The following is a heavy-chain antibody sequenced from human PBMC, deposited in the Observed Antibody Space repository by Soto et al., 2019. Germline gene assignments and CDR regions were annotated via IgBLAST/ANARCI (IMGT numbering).Heavy chain of an antibody. CDR3: ARHGRNYDFWSGYQLTYGMDV. D-gene: IGHD3-3*01. J-gene: IGHJ6*02. V-gene: IGHV5-51*01. CDR1: GYSFTSYW. CDR2: IYPGDSDT. Sequence: GESLKISCKGSGYSFTSYWIGWVRQMPGKGLEWMGIIYPGDSDTRYSPSFQGQVTISADKSISTAYLQWSSLKASGTAMYYCARHGRNYDFWSGYQLTYGMDVWGQGTTVTVSS.